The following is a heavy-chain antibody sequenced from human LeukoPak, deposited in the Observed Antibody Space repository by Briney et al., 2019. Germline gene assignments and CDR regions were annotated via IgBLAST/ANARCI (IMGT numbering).Heavy chain of an antibody. CDR1: GFSLSTSGVG. CDR2: IYWDDDK. Sequence: SGPTLVKPTQTLTLTCTFSGFSLSTSGVGVGWIRQPPGKALEWLALIYWDDDKRYSPSLKSRLTITKDTSKSQVVLTMTNMDPVDTATYYCAHIWFGESVGDAFDIWGQGTMVTVSS. J-gene: IGHJ3*02. CDR3: AHIWFGESVGDAFDI. V-gene: IGHV2-5*02. D-gene: IGHD3-10*01.